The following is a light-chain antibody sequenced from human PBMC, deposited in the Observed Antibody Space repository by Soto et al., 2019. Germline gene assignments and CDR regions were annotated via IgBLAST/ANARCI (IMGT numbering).Light chain of an antibody. Sequence: SYELTQPPSVSVAPGKTARITCGGNNIGSKSVHWYQQKPGQAPVLVIYYDSDRPSGIPERFSGSNSGNTATLTISRVEAGDEADYYCQVWDSSSDHRGVVFGGETQLTVL. CDR2: YDS. CDR3: QVWDSSSDHRGVV. CDR1: NIGSKS. V-gene: IGLV3-21*04. J-gene: IGLJ2*01.